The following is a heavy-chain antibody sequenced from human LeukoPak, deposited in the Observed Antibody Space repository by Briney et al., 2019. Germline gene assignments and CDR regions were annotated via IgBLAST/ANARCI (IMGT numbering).Heavy chain of an antibody. CDR2: IYTSGST. CDR3: ARDSHYYISSGYGGYWFDP. Sequence: PSQTLPLTCTVSGGSVSSGSYYWSWIRQPAGKGLEWIGRIYTSGSTNYNPSLKSRVTISVDTSKNQFSLKLSSVTAADTAVYYCARDSHYYISSGYGGYWFDPWGQGTLVTVSS. V-gene: IGHV4-61*02. J-gene: IGHJ5*02. D-gene: IGHD3-22*01. CDR1: GGSVSSGSYY.